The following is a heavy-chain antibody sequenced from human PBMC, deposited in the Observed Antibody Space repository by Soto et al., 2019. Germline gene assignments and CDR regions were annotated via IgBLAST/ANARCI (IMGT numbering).Heavy chain of an antibody. CDR1: GGSISSGGYY. J-gene: IGHJ5*02. Sequence: PSETLSLTCTVSGGSISSGGYYWSWIRQHPGKGLEWIGYIYYSGSTYYNPSLKSRVTISVDTSKNQFSLKLSSVTAADTAVYYCARGGCSSTSCYRRKNWFDPWGQGTLVTVSS. CDR3: ARGGCSSTSCYRRKNWFDP. V-gene: IGHV4-31*03. CDR2: IYYSGST. D-gene: IGHD2-2*02.